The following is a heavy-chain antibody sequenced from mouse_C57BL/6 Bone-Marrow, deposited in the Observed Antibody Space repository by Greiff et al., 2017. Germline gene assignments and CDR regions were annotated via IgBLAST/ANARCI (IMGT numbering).Heavy chain of an antibody. Sequence: VNVVESGPGLVAPSQSLSITCTVSGFSLTSYGVHWVRQPPGKGLEWLVVIWSDGSTTYNSALKSRLSISKDNSKSQVFLKMNSLQTDDTAMYYCARQGITTVVAPYWYFDVWGTGTTVTVSS. V-gene: IGHV2-6-1*01. CDR1: GFSLTSYG. J-gene: IGHJ1*03. CDR3: ARQGITTVVAPYWYFDV. D-gene: IGHD1-1*01. CDR2: IWSDGST.